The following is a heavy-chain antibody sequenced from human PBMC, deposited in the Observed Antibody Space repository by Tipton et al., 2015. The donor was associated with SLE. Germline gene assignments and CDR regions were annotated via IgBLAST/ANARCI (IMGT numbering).Heavy chain of an antibody. Sequence: TLSLTCAVYGGSFSGYYWSWIRQPPGKGLEWIGEINHSGSTNYNPSLKSRVTISVDTSKNQFSLKLSSVTAADTAVYYCAREADSSGWYGYYYYYMDVWGKGTTVTVSS. V-gene: IGHV4-34*01. D-gene: IGHD6-19*01. CDR3: AREADSSGWYGYYYYYMDV. J-gene: IGHJ6*03. CDR2: INHSGST. CDR1: GGSFSGYY.